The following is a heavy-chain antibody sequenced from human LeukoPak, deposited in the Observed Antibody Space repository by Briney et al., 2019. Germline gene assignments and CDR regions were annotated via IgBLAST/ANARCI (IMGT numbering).Heavy chain of an antibody. V-gene: IGHV4-34*01. CDR3: ARGRGRITMVRGVSYYFDY. CDR1: GGSFSGYH. D-gene: IGHD3-10*01. Sequence: SETLSLTCAVYGGSFSGYHWSWIRQPPGKGLEWIGEINHSGGTNYNPSLKSRVTISVDTSKNQFSLKLSSVTAADTAVYYCARGRGRITMVRGVSYYFDYWGQGTLVTVSS. CDR2: INHSGGT. J-gene: IGHJ4*02.